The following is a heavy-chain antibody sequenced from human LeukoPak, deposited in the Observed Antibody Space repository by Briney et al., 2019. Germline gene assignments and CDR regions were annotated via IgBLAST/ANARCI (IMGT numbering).Heavy chain of an antibody. D-gene: IGHD2-21*02. Sequence: PGGSLRLSCAASGFTFSSYGMHWVRQAPGRGLEWVAGISYDGTNKYYADSVKGRFTISRDNSKNTLYLQMNSLRTDDTAAYYCARESPACGEDCYFDYWGQGTLVTVSS. J-gene: IGHJ4*02. CDR1: GFTFSSYG. CDR3: ARESPACGEDCYFDY. V-gene: IGHV3-30*03. CDR2: ISYDGTNK.